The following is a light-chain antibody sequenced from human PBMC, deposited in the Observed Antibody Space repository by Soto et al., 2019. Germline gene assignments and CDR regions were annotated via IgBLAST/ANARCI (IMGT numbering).Light chain of an antibody. CDR2: DAS. Sequence: IVVTQSPATLSWSPGERATLSCRAGQSVSDYLAWYQPKPGETPRLLLYDASTRANGIPPRISSSGSTTTYSITTSSLEHADYAASYCRQHGNGPPWTFGQGTKVDNK. CDR3: RQHGNGPPWT. V-gene: IGKV3-11*01. CDR1: QSVSDY. J-gene: IGKJ1*01.